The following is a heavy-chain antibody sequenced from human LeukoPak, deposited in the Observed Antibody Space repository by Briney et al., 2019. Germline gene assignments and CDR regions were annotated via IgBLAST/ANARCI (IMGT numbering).Heavy chain of an antibody. J-gene: IGHJ4*02. Sequence: GASVKVSCKASGGTFSSYAISWVRQAPGQGIEWMGRIIPILGIANYAQKFQGRVTITADKSTSTAYMELSSLRSEDTAVYYCARDLGYSNYVDWGQGTLVTVSS. CDR3: ARDLGYSNYVD. D-gene: IGHD4-11*01. CDR2: IIPILGIA. CDR1: GGTFSSYA. V-gene: IGHV1-69*04.